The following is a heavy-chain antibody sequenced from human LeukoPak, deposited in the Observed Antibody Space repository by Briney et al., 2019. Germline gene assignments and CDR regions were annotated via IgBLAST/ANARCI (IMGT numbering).Heavy chain of an antibody. CDR3: AKGNFVPIWFGELSAPDY. CDR2: IRYDGSNK. CDR1: GFTFSSYG. Sequence: GGSLRLSCAASGFTFSSYGMHWVRQAPGKGLEWVAFIRYDGSNKYYADSVKGRFTISRDNSKNTLYLQMNSLRAEDTAVYYCAKGNFVPIWFGELSAPDYWGQGTLVTVSS. D-gene: IGHD3-10*01. J-gene: IGHJ4*02. V-gene: IGHV3-30*02.